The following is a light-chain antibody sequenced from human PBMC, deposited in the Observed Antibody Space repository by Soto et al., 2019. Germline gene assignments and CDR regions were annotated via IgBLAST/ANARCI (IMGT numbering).Light chain of an antibody. V-gene: IGKV1-33*01. CDR3: QKSDHLPL. Sequence: DIQMTQSPPSLSASVGDRVTITCQASQDIGNSLNWFQHKPGKAPNLVIYYASNLEIVVPSRFSGSGAGTDFTFTSSSLRPEDIATYYCQKSDHLPLFGPGTKVESK. CDR1: QDIGNS. CDR2: YAS. J-gene: IGKJ3*01.